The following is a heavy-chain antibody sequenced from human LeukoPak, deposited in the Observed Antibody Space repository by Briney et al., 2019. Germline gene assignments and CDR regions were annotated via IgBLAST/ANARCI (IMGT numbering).Heavy chain of an antibody. J-gene: IGHJ3*02. CDR3: ARDHHDSDAFDI. Sequence: PSETLSLTCTVSGYSISSGYYWGWIRQPPGKGLEWIGIIYNSGSTYYNPSLKSRVTISVDTSKNQFSLKLSSVTAADTAVYYCARDHHDSDAFDIWGQGTMVTVSS. CDR1: GYSISSGYY. CDR2: IYNSGST. D-gene: IGHD3-22*01. V-gene: IGHV4-38-2*02.